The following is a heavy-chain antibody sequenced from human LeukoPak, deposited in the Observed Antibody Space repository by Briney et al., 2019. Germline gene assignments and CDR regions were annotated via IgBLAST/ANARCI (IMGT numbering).Heavy chain of an antibody. CDR2: ITSSGSLT. J-gene: IGHJ3*02. D-gene: IGHD3-22*01. V-gene: IGHV3-48*02. CDR1: GFTFNSYN. Sequence: GGSLRLSCVASGFTFNSYNMNWVRHAPGKGLEWVSYITSSGSLTYSADSVKGRFIVSRVNAKNSLYLQLNSLRDEDTVVYYCARVYYDSSGYYYAVDIWGQGTMVTVSS. CDR3: ARVYYDSSGYYYAVDI.